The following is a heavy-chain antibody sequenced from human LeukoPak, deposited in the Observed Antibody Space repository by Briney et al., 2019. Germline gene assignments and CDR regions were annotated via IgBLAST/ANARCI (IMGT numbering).Heavy chain of an antibody. CDR1: GFTFSSYA. D-gene: IGHD3-16*01. Sequence: TGGSLRLSCAASGFTFSSYAMSWVRQAPGKGLEHISKISSSSNTISYAESVEGRFTVSRDNAKKSLYLQMNSLRAEDTAVYYCARDNNGGDYWGQGTLVTVSS. CDR2: ISSSSNTI. CDR3: ARDNNGGDY. J-gene: IGHJ4*02. V-gene: IGHV3-48*01.